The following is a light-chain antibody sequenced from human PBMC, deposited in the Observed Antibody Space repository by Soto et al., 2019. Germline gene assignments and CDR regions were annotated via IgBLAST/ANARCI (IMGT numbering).Light chain of an antibody. CDR3: CSYAGSYTFVV. Sequence: QSALTQPRSVSGSPGQSVTISCTGTSTDVGGFNYVSWYQQYPGKAPKLMIYGVSQRPSGVPDRFSGSKSGNTASLTISGLQAEDEADYYCCSYAGSYTFVVFGGGTKLTVL. J-gene: IGLJ2*01. V-gene: IGLV2-11*01. CDR1: STDVGGFNY. CDR2: GVS.